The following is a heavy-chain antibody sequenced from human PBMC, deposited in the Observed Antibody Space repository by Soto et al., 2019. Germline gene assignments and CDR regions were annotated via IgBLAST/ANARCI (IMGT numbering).Heavy chain of an antibody. J-gene: IGHJ4*02. CDR3: ARRESYYDSSGYYYVGGFFDY. CDR2: IYHSGST. V-gene: IGHV4-4*02. D-gene: IGHD3-22*01. Sequence: SETLSLSCAVSGGSISSSNWWSWVRQPPGKGLEWIGEIYHSGSTNYNPSLKSRVTISVDKSKNQFSLKLSSVTAADTAVYYCARRESYYDSSGYYYVGGFFDYWGQGTLVTVSS. CDR1: GGSISSSNW.